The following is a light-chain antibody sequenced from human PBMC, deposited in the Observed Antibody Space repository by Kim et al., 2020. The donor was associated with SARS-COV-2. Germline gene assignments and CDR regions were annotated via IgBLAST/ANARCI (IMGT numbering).Light chain of an antibody. J-gene: IGKJ5*01. CDR1: QGVSSD. Sequence: SPGDRATLSCRASQGVSSDLAWFQQKPGHAPRLLIYGASTRATGIPARFSGTGSGTEFTLTISSLQSEDFAVYYCQQYNNWPPVTFGQGTRLEIK. V-gene: IGKV3-15*01. CDR3: QQYNNWPPVT. CDR2: GAS.